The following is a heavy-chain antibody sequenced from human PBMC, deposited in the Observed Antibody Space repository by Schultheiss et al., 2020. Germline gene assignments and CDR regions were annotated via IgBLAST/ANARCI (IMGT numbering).Heavy chain of an antibody. V-gene: IGHV1-2*02. D-gene: IGHD3-10*01. CDR3: ARVMVRGVIHHY. Sequence: ASVKVSCKASGYTFTGYYMHWVRQAPGQGLEWMGWINPNSGGTSYAQKFQGRVTMTRDTSITTAYMELSRLRSDDTAVYYCARVMVRGVIHHYWGQGTLVTVSS. CDR1: GYTFTGYY. CDR2: INPNSGGT. J-gene: IGHJ4*02.